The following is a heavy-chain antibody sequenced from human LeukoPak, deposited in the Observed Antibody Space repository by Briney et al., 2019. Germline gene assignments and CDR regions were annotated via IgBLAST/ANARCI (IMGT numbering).Heavy chain of an antibody. V-gene: IGHV3-9*01. CDR1: GFTFDDYA. Sequence: GGSLRLSCAASGFTFDDYAMHWVRQAPGKGLEWVSGISWNSGSIGYADSVKGRFTISRDNAKNSLYLQMNSLRAEDTALYYCAREAIYQLLKNWFDPWGQGTLVTVSS. CDR2: ISWNSGSI. J-gene: IGHJ5*02. CDR3: AREAIYQLLKNWFDP. D-gene: IGHD2-2*01.